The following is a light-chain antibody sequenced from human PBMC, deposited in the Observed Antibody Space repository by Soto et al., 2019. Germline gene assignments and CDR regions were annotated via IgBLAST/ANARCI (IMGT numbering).Light chain of an antibody. J-gene: IGLJ2*01. CDR2: DNN. V-gene: IGLV1-51*01. CDR3: GTWDSSLSVV. Sequence: QSVLKQPPSVSAAPGQKVTISCSGSSSNIGNNYVSWYQQLPGTAPKLLIYDNNKRPSGIPDRFSGSKSGTSATLGITGLQTGDEADYYCGTWDSSLSVVFGGGTKVTVL. CDR1: SSNIGNNY.